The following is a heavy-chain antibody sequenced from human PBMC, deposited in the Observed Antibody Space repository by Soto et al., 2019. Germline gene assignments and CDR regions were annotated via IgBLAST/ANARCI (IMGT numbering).Heavy chain of an antibody. Sequence: GGSLRLSCAASGFTFSSYSMNWVRQAPGKGLEWVSYISSSSSTIYYADSVKGRFTISRDNAKNSLYLQMNSLRDEDTAVYYCARGPLRHFDWLYHSDYWGQGTLVTVSS. CDR2: ISSSSSTI. D-gene: IGHD3-9*01. J-gene: IGHJ4*02. CDR1: GFTFSSYS. CDR3: ARGPLRHFDWLYHSDY. V-gene: IGHV3-48*02.